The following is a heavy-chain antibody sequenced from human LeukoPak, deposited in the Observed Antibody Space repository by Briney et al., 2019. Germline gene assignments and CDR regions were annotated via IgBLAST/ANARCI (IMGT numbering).Heavy chain of an antibody. CDR2: INPYSGGT. CDR1: GYPFNDYY. CDR3: ARERSAITPDFDY. J-gene: IGHJ4*02. V-gene: IGHV1-2*02. D-gene: IGHD5-24*01. Sequence: ASVKVSCKASGYPFNDYYIHWVQQAPGQRLEWMGWINPYSGGTNQAQKFQGRVTLTTDTSTSTVYMEINRLTSDDTAVYYCARERSAITPDFDYWGQGTLVTVSS.